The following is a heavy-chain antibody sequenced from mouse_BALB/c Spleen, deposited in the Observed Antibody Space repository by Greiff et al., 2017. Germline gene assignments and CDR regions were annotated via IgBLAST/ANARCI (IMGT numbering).Heavy chain of an antibody. D-gene: IGHD1-1*01. CDR2: ISDGGSYT. J-gene: IGHJ3*01. CDR3: ARDRPYYYEGFAY. V-gene: IGHV5-4*02. Sequence: EVQLVESGGGLVKPGGSLKLSCAASGFTFSDYYMYWVRQTPEKRLEWVATISDGGSYTYYPDSVKGRFTISRDNAKNNLYLQMSSLKSEDTAMYYCARDRPYYYEGFAYGGQGTLVTGSA. CDR1: GFTFSDYY.